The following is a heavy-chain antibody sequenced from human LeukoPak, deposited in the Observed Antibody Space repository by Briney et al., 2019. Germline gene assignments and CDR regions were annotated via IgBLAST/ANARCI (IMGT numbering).Heavy chain of an antibody. V-gene: IGHV3-7*01. CDR1: GFTFSNYW. J-gene: IGHJ4*02. CDR3: ARDRSIAAAGSLDY. D-gene: IGHD6-13*01. CDR2: IKQDGSEE. Sequence: GGSLRLSCAASGFTFSNYWMSWVRQAPGKGLEWVANIKQDGSEEYYVDSVKGRFTISRDNAKNSLYLQMNSLRAEDTAVYYCARDRSIAAAGSLDYWGQGTLVTVSS.